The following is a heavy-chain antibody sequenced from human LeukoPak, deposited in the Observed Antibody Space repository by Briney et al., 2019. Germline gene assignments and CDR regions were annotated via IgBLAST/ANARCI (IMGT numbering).Heavy chain of an antibody. D-gene: IGHD1-26*01. CDR2: IRSKTYGGTG. J-gene: IGHJ4*02. V-gene: IGHV3-49*03. CDR3: TRSESGTYKGGFDF. CDR1: GFTLGDYA. Sequence: GRSLTLSCTASGFTLGDYAMNWFRQAPGEGLGWVGFIRSKTYGGTGEYAASVKGRFTISRDDSKSIAHLQMNSLKTEDTAVYYCTRSESGTYKGGFDFWGQGTMVSVSS.